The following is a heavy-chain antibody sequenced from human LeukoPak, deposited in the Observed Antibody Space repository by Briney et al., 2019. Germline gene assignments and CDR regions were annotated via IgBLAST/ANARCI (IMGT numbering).Heavy chain of an antibody. CDR2: IRSNGDTT. CDR1: GFTFSSLA. D-gene: IGHD1-1*01. Sequence: GGSLRLSCTASGFTFSSLAMTWVRQAPGKRLEWVSTIRSNGDTTYNADSVKGRFTISRDNSKNTLYLELNSLRVEDTATFYCAKGQELDDGVFDSWGQGTMVTVSS. V-gene: IGHV3-23*01. J-gene: IGHJ4*02. CDR3: AKGQELDDGVFDS.